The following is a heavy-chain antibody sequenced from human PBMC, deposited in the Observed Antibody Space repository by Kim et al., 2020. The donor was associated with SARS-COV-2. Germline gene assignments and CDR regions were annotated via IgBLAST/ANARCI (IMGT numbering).Heavy chain of an antibody. Sequence: SETLSLTCAVSGGSISSGGYSWSWIRQPPGKGLEWIGYIYHSGSTYYNPSLKSRVTISVDRSKNQFSLKLSSVTAADTAVYYCARGGDAYYYGSGSYSLDSFDIWGQGTMVTVSS. CDR1: GGSISSGGYS. J-gene: IGHJ3*02. CDR2: IYHSGST. V-gene: IGHV4-30-2*01. CDR3: ARGGDAYYYGSGSYSLDSFDI. D-gene: IGHD3-10*01.